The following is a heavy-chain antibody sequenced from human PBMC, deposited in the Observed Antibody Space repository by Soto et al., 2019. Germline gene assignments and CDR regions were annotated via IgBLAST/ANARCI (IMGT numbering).Heavy chain of an antibody. CDR2: ISGSGSNT. CDR3: AKGGITLVRGSFDY. CDR1: EFSLSNYA. Sequence: PGGSVRHSCVDSEFSLSNYAMSWVRKAPGKGLEWVSAISGSGSNTYYIDSVKGRFTISRDKSKTTLFLQMNNLRAEDTAVYYCAKGGITLVRGSFDYWGQGALVTVSS. V-gene: IGHV3-23*01. J-gene: IGHJ4*02. D-gene: IGHD3-10*01.